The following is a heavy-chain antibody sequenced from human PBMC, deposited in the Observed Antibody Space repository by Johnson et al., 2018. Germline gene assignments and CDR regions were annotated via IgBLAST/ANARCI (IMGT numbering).Heavy chain of an antibody. CDR1: GFIFSSHT. CDR3: ARDPIAPSNSYYYMDR. CDR2: ISMSSGTI. D-gene: IGHD2-8*01. Sequence: EVQLLESGGGLVQPGGSLRLSCVASGFIFSSHTMNWARQAPGKGLEWVSHISMSSGTIDYTDSVKGRFPISRENAKNSLYLQMHSLRDEDTAVYYCARDPIAPSNSYYYMDRWGKGTTVTVSS. V-gene: IGHV3-48*02. J-gene: IGHJ6*03.